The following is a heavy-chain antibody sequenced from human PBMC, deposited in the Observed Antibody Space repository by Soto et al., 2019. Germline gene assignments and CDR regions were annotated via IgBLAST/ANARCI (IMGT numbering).Heavy chain of an antibody. V-gene: IGHV1-69*02. Sequence: QVQLVQSGAEVKKPGSSVKVSCKASGGTFSSYTISWVRQAPGQGLEWMGRIIPILGIANYAQKFQGRVTITADKTTSTAYMERSSLRSEDKAVYYCARGYCSGGSCYGHYYYMDVWGKGTTVTVSS. J-gene: IGHJ6*03. CDR3: ARGYCSGGSCYGHYYYMDV. CDR1: GGTFSSYT. CDR2: IIPILGIA. D-gene: IGHD2-15*01.